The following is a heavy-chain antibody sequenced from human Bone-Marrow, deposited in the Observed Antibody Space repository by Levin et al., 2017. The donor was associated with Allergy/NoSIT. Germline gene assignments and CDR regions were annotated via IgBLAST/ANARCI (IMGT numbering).Heavy chain of an antibody. CDR1: GGSISSSSYY. CDR2: IYYTGKT. CDR3: ARVAYEYLWGGYRPLYFDL. Sequence: SETLSLTCTLSGGSISSSSYYWGWIRQTPGKGLEWIASIYYTGKTYYNPSLKSRANISVDTSKKFFSLNLTAVTAADTAMYYCARVAYEYLWGGYRPLYFDLWGQGTLVTVSS. J-gene: IGHJ4*02. D-gene: IGHD3-16*02. V-gene: IGHV4-39*02.